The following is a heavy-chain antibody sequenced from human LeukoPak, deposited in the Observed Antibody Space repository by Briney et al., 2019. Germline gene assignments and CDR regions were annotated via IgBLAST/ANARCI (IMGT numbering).Heavy chain of an antibody. J-gene: IGHJ6*02. Sequence: GASVKVSCKASGYTFTGYYMHWVRQAPGQGLEWMGWINPNSGGTNYAQKFQDRVTMTRDTSISTAYMELSRLRSDDTAVYYCARDQILIAAAGTPTYYGMDVRGQGTTVAVSS. D-gene: IGHD6-13*01. CDR2: INPNSGGT. V-gene: IGHV1-2*02. CDR3: ARDQILIAAAGTPTYYGMDV. CDR1: GYTFTGYY.